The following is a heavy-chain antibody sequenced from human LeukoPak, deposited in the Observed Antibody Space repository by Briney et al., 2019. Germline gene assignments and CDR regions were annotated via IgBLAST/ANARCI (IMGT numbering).Heavy chain of an antibody. Sequence: ASVKVSCKASGYTFTSYYMHWVRQAPGQGLEWMGKITPTGGSTIYAQKFQGRVIMTRDTSTSTVYLEMSSLRSEDTAMYYCARGARFLEWSRSGEMDVWGQGTTVTVSS. CDR1: GYTFTSYY. D-gene: IGHD3-3*01. V-gene: IGHV1-46*01. CDR3: ARGARFLEWSRSGEMDV. CDR2: ITPTGGST. J-gene: IGHJ6*02.